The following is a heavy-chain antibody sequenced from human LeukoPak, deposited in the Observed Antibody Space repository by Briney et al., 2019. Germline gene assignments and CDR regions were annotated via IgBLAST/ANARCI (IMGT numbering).Heavy chain of an antibody. Sequence: ASVKVSCKASGYTFTSYDINWVRQATGHGLEWMGWMNPNSGNTGYAQKFQGRVTMTRNTSISTAYMELSSLRSEDTAVYYCARGPRIDYYDYVWGSSYGMDVWGQGTTVTVSS. J-gene: IGHJ6*02. V-gene: IGHV1-8*01. CDR2: MNPNSGNT. CDR3: ARGPRIDYYDYVWGSSYGMDV. D-gene: IGHD3-16*01. CDR1: GYTFTSYD.